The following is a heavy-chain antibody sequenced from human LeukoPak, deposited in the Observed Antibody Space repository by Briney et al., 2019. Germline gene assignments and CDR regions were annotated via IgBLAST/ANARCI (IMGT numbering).Heavy chain of an antibody. D-gene: IGHD1-26*01. Sequence: PGGSLRLSCAASGFTFSSYAMTWVRRAPGKGPEWVSTIEVGGAITHYAASVKGRFTISRDTSKKILYLQMDSLRPEDTAVYYCAKPLGGSYLFDRWGQGTLVTVSS. V-gene: IGHV3-23*01. J-gene: IGHJ4*02. CDR3: AKPLGGSYLFDR. CDR2: IEVGGAIT. CDR1: GFTFSSYA.